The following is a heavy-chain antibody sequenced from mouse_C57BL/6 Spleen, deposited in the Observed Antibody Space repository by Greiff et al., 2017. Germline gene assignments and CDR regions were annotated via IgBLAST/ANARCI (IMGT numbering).Heavy chain of an antibody. CDR3: ARPHDGYLTWFAY. J-gene: IGHJ3*01. V-gene: IGHV5-6*01. CDR2: ISSGGSYT. D-gene: IGHD2-3*01. CDR1: GFTFSSYG. Sequence: EVQLVESGGDLVKPGGSLKLSCAASGFTFSSYGMSWVRQTPDKRLEWVATISSGGSYTYYPDSVKGRFTISRDNAKNTLYLQMSSLKSEDTAMYYCARPHDGYLTWFAYWGQGTLVTVSA.